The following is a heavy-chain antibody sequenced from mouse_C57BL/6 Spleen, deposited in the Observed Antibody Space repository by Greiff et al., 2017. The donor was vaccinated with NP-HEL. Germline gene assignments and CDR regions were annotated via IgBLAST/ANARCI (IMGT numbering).Heavy chain of an antibody. V-gene: IGHV1-50*01. CDR2: IDPSDSYT. CDR1: GYTFTSYW. CDR3: ARGLTGGYFDV. Sequence: QVQLQQPGAELVKPGASVKLSCKASGYTFTSYWMQWVKQRPGQGLEWIGEIDPSDSYTNYNQKFKGKATLTVDTSSSTAYMQLSSLTSEDSAVYYCARGLTGGYFDVWGTGTTVTVSS. J-gene: IGHJ1*03. D-gene: IGHD4-1*01.